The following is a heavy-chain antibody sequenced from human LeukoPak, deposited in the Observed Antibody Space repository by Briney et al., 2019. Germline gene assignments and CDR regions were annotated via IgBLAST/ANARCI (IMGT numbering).Heavy chain of an antibody. Sequence: PSETLSLICTVSGGSISSYYWSWIRQPPGKGLEWIGYIYYSGSTNYNPSLKSRVTISVDTSKNQFSLKLSSVTAADTAVYYCARRPSSSWYQNAFDIWGQGTMVTVSS. V-gene: IGHV4-59*08. J-gene: IGHJ3*02. CDR1: GGSISSYY. D-gene: IGHD6-13*01. CDR3: ARRPSSSWYQNAFDI. CDR2: IYYSGST.